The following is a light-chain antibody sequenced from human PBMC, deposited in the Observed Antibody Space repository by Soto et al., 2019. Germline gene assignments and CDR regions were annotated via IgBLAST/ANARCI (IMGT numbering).Light chain of an antibody. CDR3: QQANSFPLT. V-gene: IGKV1-12*01. CDR2: AAS. J-gene: IGKJ4*01. Sequence: DIQMTQSPSSLSASVGDRVTSTCRASQDLDRWLAWYQQKPGEAPKVLIFAASSLQSGLPSRFSGSASGTDFTLTITSLQPEDFATYYRQQANSFPLTFGGGTKVDI. CDR1: QDLDRW.